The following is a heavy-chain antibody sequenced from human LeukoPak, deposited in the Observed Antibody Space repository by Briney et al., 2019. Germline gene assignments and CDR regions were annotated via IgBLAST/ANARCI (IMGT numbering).Heavy chain of an antibody. CDR1: GFTFSSYW. D-gene: IGHD3-22*01. V-gene: IGHV3-74*01. CDR3: ARAPSEIGGYYPEYFRH. J-gene: IGHJ1*01. CDR2: IKSDGKT. Sequence: GGSLRLSCAASGFTFSSYWMHWVRQAPGKGLVWVSRIKSDGKTNYSDSVKGRFTISRDNAKNTVSLQMNSLRAEDTGVYYCARAPSEIGGYYPEYFRHWGQGTLVTVSS.